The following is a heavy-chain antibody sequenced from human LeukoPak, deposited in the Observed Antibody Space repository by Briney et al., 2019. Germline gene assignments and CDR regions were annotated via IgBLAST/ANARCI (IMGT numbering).Heavy chain of an antibody. CDR3: ARVDIAVAGTPYYFDY. Sequence: PGGSLRLSCAASGFTFSTYAMHWVRQAPGKGLEWVAVISYDGSNEYYADSVKGRFTISRDNSKNTLDLQMNSLRAEDTAVYYCARVDIAVAGTPYYFDYWGQGTLVTVSS. CDR2: ISYDGSNE. CDR1: GFTFSTYA. D-gene: IGHD6-13*01. J-gene: IGHJ4*02. V-gene: IGHV3-30-3*01.